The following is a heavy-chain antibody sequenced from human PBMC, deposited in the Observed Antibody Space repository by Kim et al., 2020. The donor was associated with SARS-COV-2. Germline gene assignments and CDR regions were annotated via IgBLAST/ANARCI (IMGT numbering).Heavy chain of an antibody. CDR2: INHSGST. Sequence: SETLSLTCAVYGGSFSGYYWSWIRQPPGKGLEWIGEINHSGSTNYNPSLKSRVTISVDTSKNQFSLKLSSVTAADTAVYYCARVSPVAGFDYWGQGTLVTVSS. CDR1: GGSFSGYY. J-gene: IGHJ4*02. V-gene: IGHV4-34*01. CDR3: ARVSPVAGFDY. D-gene: IGHD6-19*01.